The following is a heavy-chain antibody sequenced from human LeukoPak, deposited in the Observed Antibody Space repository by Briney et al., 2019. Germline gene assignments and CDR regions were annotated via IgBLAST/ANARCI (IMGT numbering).Heavy chain of an antibody. J-gene: IGHJ5*02. V-gene: IGHV1-69*04. CDR3: ARRWESWFDP. CDR2: IIPILGIA. Sequence: SVKVSCKASGGTFSSYAISWVRQAPGQGLEWMGRIIPILGIANYAQKFQGRVTITTDESTSTAYMELSSLRSEDTAAYYCARRWESWFDPWGQGTLVTVSS. CDR1: GGTFSSYA. D-gene: IGHD1-26*01.